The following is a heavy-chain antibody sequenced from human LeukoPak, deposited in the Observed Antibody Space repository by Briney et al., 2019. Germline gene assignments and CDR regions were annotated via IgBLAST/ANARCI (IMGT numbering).Heavy chain of an antibody. CDR1: GFTFISHA. V-gene: IGHV3-30*02. CDR2: IRFDGSKK. Sequence: GGSLRLSCTASGFTFISHAMHWVRQAPGKGLEWVAFIRFDGSKKYYAESVKGRFTISGDNSKSTLSLQMTSLRAEDTAVYYCVKDRQYYETSGYYSDAFDFWGQGTMVSVSS. CDR3: VKDRQYYETSGYYSDAFDF. D-gene: IGHD3-22*01. J-gene: IGHJ3*01.